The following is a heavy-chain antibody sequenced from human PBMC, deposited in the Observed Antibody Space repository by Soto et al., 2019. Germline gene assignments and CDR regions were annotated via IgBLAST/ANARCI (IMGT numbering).Heavy chain of an antibody. J-gene: IGHJ4*02. CDR1: GFTFSSYE. Sequence: EVQLVESGGGLVQPGGSLRLSCAASGFTFSSYEMKWVRQAPGKGLEWVSYISSSGSTIYYADSVKGRFTISRDNAKNSLYLQMNSLRAEDTAVYYCAREEGVYSSGWDYFDYWGQGTLVTVSS. D-gene: IGHD6-19*01. CDR2: ISSSGSTI. CDR3: AREEGVYSSGWDYFDY. V-gene: IGHV3-48*03.